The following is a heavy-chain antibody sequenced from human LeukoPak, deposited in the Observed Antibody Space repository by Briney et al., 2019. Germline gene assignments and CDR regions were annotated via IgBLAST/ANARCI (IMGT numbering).Heavy chain of an antibody. CDR3: AKDWASGNYFDY. J-gene: IGHJ4*02. D-gene: IGHD1-14*01. CDR2: ISGSGNST. V-gene: IGHV3-23*01. CDR1: GLTFSGSA. Sequence: GGSLRLSCAASGLTFSGSAMSWVRQAPGKGLEWVSLISGSGNSTYYADSVKGRFTISRDNSKNTLYLQMNSLRAEDTAVYYCAKDWASGNYFDYWGQGTLVTVSS.